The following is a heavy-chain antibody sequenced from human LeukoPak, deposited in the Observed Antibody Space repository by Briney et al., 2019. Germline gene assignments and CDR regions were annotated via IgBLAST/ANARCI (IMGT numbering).Heavy chain of an antibody. V-gene: IGHV4-61*02. CDR3: ARARFGVTSSFYYYYMDV. J-gene: IGHJ6*03. D-gene: IGHD2-2*01. CDR2: IYTSGST. Sequence: SRTLSLTCTVSGGSISSGSYYWSWIRQPAGKGLEWIGRIYTSGSTNYNPSLKSRVTISVDTSKNQFSLKLSSVTAADTAVYYCARARFGVTSSFYYYYMDVWGKGTTVTVSS. CDR1: GGSISSGSYY.